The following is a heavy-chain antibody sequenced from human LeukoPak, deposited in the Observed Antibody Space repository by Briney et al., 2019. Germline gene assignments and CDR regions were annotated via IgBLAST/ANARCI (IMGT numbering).Heavy chain of an antibody. V-gene: IGHV4-34*01. CDR1: GGSFSGYY. CDR3: ARDGDY. J-gene: IGHJ4*02. Sequence: PSETLSLTCAVYGGSFSGYYWSWIRQPPGKGLEWIGEINHSGSTNYNPSLKSRVTISVDTSKNQFSPKLSSVTAADTAVYYCARDGDYLGQGTLVTVPS. CDR2: INHSGST.